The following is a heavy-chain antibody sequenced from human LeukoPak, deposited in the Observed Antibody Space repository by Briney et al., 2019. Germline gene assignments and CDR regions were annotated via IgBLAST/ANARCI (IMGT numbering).Heavy chain of an antibody. CDR2: IYYSGST. CDR1: GDSISSSSFY. V-gene: IGHV4-39*01. D-gene: IGHD1-26*01. J-gene: IGHJ5*02. Sequence: SETLSLTCTVSGDSISSSSFYWSWIRQPPGKGLEWIGTIYYSGSTYYNPSLKSRVTISVDTSKNQFSLKLSSVTAADTAVYYCARPLRSYNWFDPWGQGTLVTVSS. CDR3: ARPLRSYNWFDP.